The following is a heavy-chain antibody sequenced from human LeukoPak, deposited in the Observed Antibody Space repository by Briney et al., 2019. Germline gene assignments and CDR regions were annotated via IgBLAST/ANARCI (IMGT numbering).Heavy chain of an antibody. V-gene: IGHV4-39*07. Sequence: SETLSLTCTVSGGSISSSSYYWGWIRQPPGKGLEWIGSIYYSGSTYYNPSLKSRVTISVDTSKNQFSLKLSSVTAADTAVYYCALTGEYYDFWSGYYMKGFDYWGQGTLVTVSS. CDR3: ALTGEYYDFWSGYYMKGFDY. D-gene: IGHD3-3*01. J-gene: IGHJ4*02. CDR1: GGSISSSSYY. CDR2: IYYSGST.